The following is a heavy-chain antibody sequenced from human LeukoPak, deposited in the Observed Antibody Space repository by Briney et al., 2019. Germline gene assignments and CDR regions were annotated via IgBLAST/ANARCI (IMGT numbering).Heavy chain of an antibody. Sequence: SETLSLTCTVSGGTISSYYWNWIRQPPGKGLEWIGYIHSSGSTKYNPSLKSRVTISVDTSKNQFSLKLGSVTAADTAVYYCARWYSSGWAFDYWGQGTLVTVSS. V-gene: IGHV4-59*08. CDR3: ARWYSSGWAFDY. CDR1: GGTISSYY. J-gene: IGHJ4*02. D-gene: IGHD6-19*01. CDR2: IHSSGST.